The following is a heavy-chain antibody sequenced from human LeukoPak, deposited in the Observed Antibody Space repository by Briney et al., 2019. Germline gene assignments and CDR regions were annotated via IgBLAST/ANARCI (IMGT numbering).Heavy chain of an antibody. D-gene: IGHD2/OR15-2a*01. V-gene: IGHV4-39*01. CDR2: IYYSGST. CDR1: GGSISCSSYY. CDR3: ATIVAGAFDI. Sequence: PSETLSLTCTVSGGSISCSSYYWGWVRQPPGKGLEWIGNIYYSGSTYYNPSLKSRVTISIDTSKNQFSLRLYSVTAADTAVYYCATIVAGAFDIWGQGTMVTVSS. J-gene: IGHJ3*02.